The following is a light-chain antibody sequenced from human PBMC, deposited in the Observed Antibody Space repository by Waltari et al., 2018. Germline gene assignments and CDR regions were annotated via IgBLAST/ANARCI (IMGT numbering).Light chain of an antibody. Sequence: QSALTQPRSVSGSPGQSVTISCTGTSSDVGGYDFVSWYQQHPGKAPKPMIYDVTKRPSGAPDRFSGSKSGNPASLTISGLQTEDEAAYYCCSFAGSYTSYVIFGGGTKLTVL. J-gene: IGLJ2*01. CDR1: SSDVGGYDF. CDR2: DVT. CDR3: CSFAGSYTSYVI. V-gene: IGLV2-11*01.